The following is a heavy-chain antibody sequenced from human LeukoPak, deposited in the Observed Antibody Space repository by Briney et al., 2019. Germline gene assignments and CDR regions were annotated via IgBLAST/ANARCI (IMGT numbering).Heavy chain of an antibody. CDR1: GYTFTGYY. CDR2: INPNSGGT. V-gene: IGHV1-2*02. CDR3: ARDMYYDSSGYPY. Sequence: ASVKVSCKASGYTFTGYYMHWVRQAPGQGLEWMEWINPNSGGTNYAQKFQGRVTMTRDTSISTAYMELSRLRSDDTAVYYCARDMYYDSSGYPYWGQGTLVTVSS. D-gene: IGHD3-22*01. J-gene: IGHJ4*02.